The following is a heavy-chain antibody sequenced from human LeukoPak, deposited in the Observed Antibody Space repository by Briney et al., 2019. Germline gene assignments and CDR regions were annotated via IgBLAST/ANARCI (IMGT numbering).Heavy chain of an antibody. Sequence: PSQTLSLTCAVSGGSISSGGYSWSWIRQPPGKGLEWIGYIYHSGSTYYNPSLKSRVTISVDRSKNQFSLKLSSVTAADMAVYYCASTTDDYGDNMDAFDIWGQGTMVTVSS. D-gene: IGHD4-17*01. CDR1: GGSISSGGYS. CDR3: ASTTDDYGDNMDAFDI. CDR2: IYHSGST. J-gene: IGHJ3*02. V-gene: IGHV4-30-2*01.